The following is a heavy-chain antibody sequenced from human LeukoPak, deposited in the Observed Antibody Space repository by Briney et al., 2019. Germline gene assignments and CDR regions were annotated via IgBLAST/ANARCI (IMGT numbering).Heavy chain of an antibody. Sequence: KAAETLSLTCAVYGGSFSGYYWSWIRQPPGKGLEWIGEINHSGSTNYNPSLKSRVTISVDTSKNKFSLKLSSVTAADTAVYYCARGSSSWWNWFDPWGQGTLVTVSS. J-gene: IGHJ5*02. D-gene: IGHD6-13*01. CDR2: INHSGST. V-gene: IGHV4-34*01. CDR1: GGSFSGYY. CDR3: ARGSSSWWNWFDP.